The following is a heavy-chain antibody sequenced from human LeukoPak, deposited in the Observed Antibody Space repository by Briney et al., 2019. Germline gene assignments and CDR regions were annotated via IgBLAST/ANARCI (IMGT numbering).Heavy chain of an antibody. D-gene: IGHD3-10*01. Sequence: PSETLSLTCTVSGGSISSYYWSWIRQPAGKGLESIGRIYTSGSTNYNPSLKSRVTMSVDTSKNQFSLKLSSVTAADTAVYYCARGRRLYYGSGSYYTEPHFDYWGQGTLVIVSS. CDR1: GGSISSYY. V-gene: IGHV4-4*07. CDR2: IYTSGST. CDR3: ARGRRLYYGSGSYYTEPHFDY. J-gene: IGHJ4*02.